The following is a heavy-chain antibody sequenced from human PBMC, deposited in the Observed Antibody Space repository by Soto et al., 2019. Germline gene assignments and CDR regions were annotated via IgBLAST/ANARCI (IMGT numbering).Heavy chain of an antibody. CDR3: TTDSVWAPYYYGSGSGPEAFDI. J-gene: IGHJ3*02. Sequence: GRSLRLSYAASGFTFSNAWMSWVRQAPGKGLEWVGRIKSKTDGGTTDYAAPVKGRFTISRDDSKNTLYLQMNSLKTEDTAVYYCTTDSVWAPYYYGSGSGPEAFDIWGQGTMVTVSS. D-gene: IGHD3-10*01. CDR1: GFTFSNAW. V-gene: IGHV3-15*01. CDR2: IKSKTDGGTT.